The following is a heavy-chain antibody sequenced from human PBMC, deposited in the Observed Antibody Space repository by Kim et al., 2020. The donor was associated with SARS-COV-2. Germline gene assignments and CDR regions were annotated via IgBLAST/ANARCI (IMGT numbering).Heavy chain of an antibody. D-gene: IGHD3-22*01. V-gene: IGHV4-61*01. CDR3: ARAGYYYDSSGYYPKGHWVAP. Sequence: SETLSLTCTVSGGSVSSGSYYWSWIRQPPGKGLEWIGYIYYSGSTNYNPSLKSRVTISVDTSKNQFSLKLSSVTAADTAVYYCARAGYYYDSSGYYPKGHWVAPWGQGTLVTVSP. CDR1: GGSVSSGSYY. J-gene: IGHJ5*02. CDR2: IYYSGST.